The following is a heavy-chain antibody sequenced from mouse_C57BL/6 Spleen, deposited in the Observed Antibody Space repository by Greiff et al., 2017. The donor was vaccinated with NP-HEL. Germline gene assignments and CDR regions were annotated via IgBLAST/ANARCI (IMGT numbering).Heavy chain of an antibody. CDR3: ARGAFITTVVAIDD. CDR2: IDPANGNT. V-gene: IGHV14-3*01. Sequence: VQLKESVAELVRPGASVKLSCTASGFNIKNTYMHWVKQRPEQGLEWIGRIDPANGNTKYAPKFQGKATITADTSSNTAYMQLSSLTTEDSAIYYCARGAFITTVVAIDDWGQGTTLTVSS. CDR1: GFNIKNTY. J-gene: IGHJ2*01. D-gene: IGHD1-1*01.